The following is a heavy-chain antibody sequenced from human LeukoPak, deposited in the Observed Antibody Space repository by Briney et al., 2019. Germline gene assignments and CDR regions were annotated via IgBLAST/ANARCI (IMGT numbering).Heavy chain of an antibody. CDR1: GGSISSGGYS. D-gene: IGHD1-26*01. Sequence: PSETLSLTCAVSGGSISSGGYSWSWIRQPPGKGLEWIGYIYHSGSTCYNPSLKSRVTISVDRSKNQFSLKLSSVTAADTAVYYCARGKGAATNWGQGTLVTVSS. CDR2: IYHSGST. CDR3: ARGKGAATN. V-gene: IGHV4-30-2*01. J-gene: IGHJ4*02.